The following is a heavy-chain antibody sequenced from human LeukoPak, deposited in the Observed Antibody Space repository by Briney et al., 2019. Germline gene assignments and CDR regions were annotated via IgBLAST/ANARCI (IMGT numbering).Heavy chain of an antibody. D-gene: IGHD3-10*01. CDR3: ARVPEVLPPDY. J-gene: IGHJ4*02. CDR2: ISSGSSIL. V-gene: IGHV3-48*01. Sequence: GGSLRLSCAASGFTFGSYSMNWVRQAPGKGLEWISYISSGSSILKYADSGKGRFTISRDNAQNSLYLQMNSLRAEDTALYYCARVPEVLPPDYWGQGTLVTVSS. CDR1: GFTFGSYS.